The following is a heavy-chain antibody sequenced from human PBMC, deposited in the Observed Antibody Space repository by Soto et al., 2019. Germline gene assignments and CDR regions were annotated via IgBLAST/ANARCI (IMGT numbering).Heavy chain of an antibody. CDR3: AKGIVPSSSWYGCHY. V-gene: IGHV3-30*18. D-gene: IGHD6-13*01. CDR2: ISYDGSNK. J-gene: IGHJ4*02. CDR1: GFTISSYG. Sequence: VGSLRLSCVSSGFTISSYGMHWVRHSPGKWLEWVAVISYDGSNKYYADSVKGRFTISRDNSKNTLYLQMNSLRAEDTAVYYCAKGIVPSSSWYGCHYWGQGTMVTVXS.